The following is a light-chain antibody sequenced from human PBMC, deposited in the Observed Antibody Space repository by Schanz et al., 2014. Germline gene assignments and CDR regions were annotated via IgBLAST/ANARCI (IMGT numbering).Light chain of an antibody. CDR2: KAS. Sequence: DIQMTQSPSTLSASVGDRVTITCRASQSISSWLAWYQQKPGKAPKLLIYKASSLESGVPSRFSGSGDGTEGTLRISSREHEEFGNKYCQQYNSYSGTFGQGTKVEIK. CDR3: QQYNSYSGT. J-gene: IGKJ1*01. CDR1: QSISSW. V-gene: IGKV1-5*03.